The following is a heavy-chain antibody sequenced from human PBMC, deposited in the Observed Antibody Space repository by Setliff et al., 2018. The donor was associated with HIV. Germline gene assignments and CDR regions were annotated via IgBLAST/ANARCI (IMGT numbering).Heavy chain of an antibody. J-gene: IGHJ6*03. CDR3: ARGLRSTTYYYSYYMDV. V-gene: IGHV4-59*01. D-gene: IGHD2-21*02. Sequence: SETLSLTCTVSGGSISSYYWSWIRQPPGKGLEWIGYIYYSGSTNYNPTLKSRVTISVDTSKNKFSLKLSSVTAADTAVYYCARGLRSTTYYYSYYMDVWGKGTTVTVSS. CDR1: GGSISSYY. CDR2: IYYSGST.